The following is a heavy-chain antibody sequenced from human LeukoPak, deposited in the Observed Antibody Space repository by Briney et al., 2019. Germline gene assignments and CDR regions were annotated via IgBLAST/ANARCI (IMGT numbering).Heavy chain of an antibody. CDR3: ARGPRFLEWLLRLYYYYGMDV. CDR2: MNPNSGNT. D-gene: IGHD3-3*01. Sequence: GASVKVSCKASGYTFTSYDINWVRQATGQGLEWMGWMNPNSGNTGYAQKFQGRVTMTRNTSIGTAYMELSSLRSEDTAVYYCARGPRFLEWLLRLYYYYGMDVWGQGTTVTVSS. J-gene: IGHJ6*02. V-gene: IGHV1-8*01. CDR1: GYTFTSYD.